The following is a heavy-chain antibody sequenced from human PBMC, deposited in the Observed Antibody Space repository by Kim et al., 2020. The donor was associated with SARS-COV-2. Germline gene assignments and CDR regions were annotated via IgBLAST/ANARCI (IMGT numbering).Heavy chain of an antibody. Sequence: SETLSLTCTVSGGSISSGGYYWSWIRQHPGKGLEWIGYIYYSGSTYYNPSLKSRVTISVDTSKNQFSLKLSSVTAADTAVYYCVSGGYYDQSRAAFDIWGQGTMVTVSS. CDR1: GGSISSGGYY. D-gene: IGHD1-26*01. CDR3: VSGGYYDQSRAAFDI. CDR2: IYYSGST. V-gene: IGHV4-31*03. J-gene: IGHJ3*02.